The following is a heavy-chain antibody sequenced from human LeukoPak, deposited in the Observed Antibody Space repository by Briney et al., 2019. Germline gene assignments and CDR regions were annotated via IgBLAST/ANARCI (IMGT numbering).Heavy chain of an antibody. Sequence: SETLSLTCTVSGGSVSSGSYYWSWIRQPPGKGLEWIGYIYYSGSTNYNPSLKSRVTISVDTSKNQFSLKLSSVTAADTAVYYCARRVTLTGRNWLDPWGQGTLVTVSS. D-gene: IGHD3-9*01. CDR2: IYYSGST. V-gene: IGHV4-61*01. CDR3: ARRVTLTGRNWLDP. CDR1: GGSVSSGSYY. J-gene: IGHJ5*02.